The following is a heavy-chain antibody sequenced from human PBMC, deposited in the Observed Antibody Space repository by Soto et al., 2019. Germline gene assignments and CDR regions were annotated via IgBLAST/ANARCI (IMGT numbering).Heavy chain of an antibody. CDR1: GYSLSDLY. Sequence: SVKISCMVSGYSLSDLYIHWVLQAAVKGLEWMGGLDAEDGETIYAQKLQGRGTMTEDTSTDTAYMELSSMTSEDTAMYYCATLPRTIERTPAAIWSFDSWGQGTLVTVSS. J-gene: IGHJ4*02. CDR3: ATLPRTIERTPAAIWSFDS. D-gene: IGHD2-2*01. V-gene: IGHV1-24*01. CDR2: LDAEDGET.